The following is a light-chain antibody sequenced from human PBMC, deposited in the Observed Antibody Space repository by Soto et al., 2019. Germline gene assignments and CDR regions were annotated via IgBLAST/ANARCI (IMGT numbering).Light chain of an antibody. V-gene: IGKV3-20*01. J-gene: IGKJ2*01. Sequence: IVLTQSPGTLSLSPGERATLSCRASQSVSGSYLAWYQQKPGQSPRLLIYGSSDRATDISDRCSDIESGTDFTLSISKLESEDFAVSFCQQYGRSPPYTFGQGTKLEIK. CDR2: GSS. CDR3: QQYGRSPPYT. CDR1: QSVSGSY.